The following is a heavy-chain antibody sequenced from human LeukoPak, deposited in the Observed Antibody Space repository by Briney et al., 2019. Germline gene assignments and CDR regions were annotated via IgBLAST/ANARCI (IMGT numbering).Heavy chain of an antibody. CDR2: ITGRDGST. CDR1: GFTFSSYA. J-gene: IGHJ4*02. CDR3: AKSGIGGYYESSVLGEFDY. V-gene: IGHV3-23*01. D-gene: IGHD3-22*01. Sequence: PGGSLRLSCAASGFTFSSYAMSWVRQAPGRGLEWVSAITGRDGSTYYADSVTGRFTISRDNSRNKLYLQLNSLRVEDTAVYYCAKSGIGGYYESSVLGEFDYWGQGTLVTVSS.